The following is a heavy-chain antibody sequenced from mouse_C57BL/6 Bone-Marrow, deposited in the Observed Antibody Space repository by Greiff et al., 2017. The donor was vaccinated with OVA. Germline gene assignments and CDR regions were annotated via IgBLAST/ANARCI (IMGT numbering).Heavy chain of an antibody. CDR1: GYTFTSYW. CDR3: ARNYYGSSWYFDV. Sequence: QVQLQQPGAELVRPGSSVKLSCKASGYTFTSYWMHWVKQRPIQGLEWIGNIDPSDSETHYNQKFKDKATLTVDKSSSTAYMQRSSLTSEDSAVDYCARNYYGSSWYFDVWGTGTTVTVSS. D-gene: IGHD1-1*01. J-gene: IGHJ1*03. CDR2: IDPSDSET. V-gene: IGHV1-52*01.